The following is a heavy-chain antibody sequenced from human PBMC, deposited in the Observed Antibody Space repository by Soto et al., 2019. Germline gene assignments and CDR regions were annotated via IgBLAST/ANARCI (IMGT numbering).Heavy chain of an antibody. Sequence: QVQLVESGGGVVQPGRSLRLSCAASGFTFSSYGMHWVRQAPGKGLEWVAVISYDGSNKYYADSVKGRFTISRDNSKNTLYLQMNSLSAEDTAVYYCAKDPNTDYGDYYYYYGMDVWGQGTTVTVSS. J-gene: IGHJ6*02. D-gene: IGHD4-17*01. CDR2: ISYDGSNK. CDR3: AKDPNTDYGDYYYYYGMDV. V-gene: IGHV3-30*18. CDR1: GFTFSSYG.